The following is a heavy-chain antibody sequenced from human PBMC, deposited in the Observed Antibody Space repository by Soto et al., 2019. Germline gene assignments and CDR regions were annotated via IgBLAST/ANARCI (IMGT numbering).Heavy chain of an antibody. D-gene: IGHD3-10*01. J-gene: IGHJ6*02. CDR3: ARYTPPKIWFGELFLSYYGMDV. Sequence: GGSLRLSCAASGFTFSSYEMNWVRQAPGKGLEWVSYISSSGSTIYYADSVKGRFTISRDNAKNSLYLQMNSLRAEDTAVYYCARYTPPKIWFGELFLSYYGMDVWGQGTTVTVSS. V-gene: IGHV3-48*03. CDR2: ISSSGSTI. CDR1: GFTFSSYE.